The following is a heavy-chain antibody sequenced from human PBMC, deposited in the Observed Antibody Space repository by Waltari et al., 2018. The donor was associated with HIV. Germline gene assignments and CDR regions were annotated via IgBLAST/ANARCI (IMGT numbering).Heavy chain of an antibody. J-gene: IGHJ4*02. D-gene: IGHD3-10*01. V-gene: IGHV1-46*01. CDR2: INPSGGST. CDR1: GSPFTSSY. Sequence: QVQLVQSGAGVKKPGASVRVPCKPPGSPFTSSYFPWVRQARGQGVEWMGKINPSGGSTSYAQKVQGRVTMTMDTSTSTGYMELSSLRSEDTAVYYCASYAMVRGVMVDYWGQGTLVTVSS. CDR3: ASYAMVRGVMVDY.